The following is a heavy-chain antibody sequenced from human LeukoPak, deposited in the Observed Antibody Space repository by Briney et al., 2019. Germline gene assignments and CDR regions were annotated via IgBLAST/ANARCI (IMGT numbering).Heavy chain of an antibody. CDR1: GGTFSSYA. D-gene: IGHD3-10*01. V-gene: IGHV1-69*06. CDR3: ARRYGSGSYSKKNYYYYYMDV. CDR2: IIPIFGTA. J-gene: IGHJ6*03. Sequence: SVKVSCKASGGTFSSYAISWVRQAPGQGLEWMGGIIPIFGTANYAQKFQGRVTITADKSTSTAYMELSSLRSEDTAVYYCARRYGSGSYSKKNYYYYYMDVWGKGTTVAVSS.